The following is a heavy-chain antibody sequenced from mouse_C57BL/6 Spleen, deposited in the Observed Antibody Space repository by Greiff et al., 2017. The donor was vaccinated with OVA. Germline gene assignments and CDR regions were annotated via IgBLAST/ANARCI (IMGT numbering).Heavy chain of an antibody. D-gene: IGHD2-5*01. CDR3: ARESNLAY. V-gene: IGHV1-64*01. J-gene: IGHJ3*01. CDR1: GYTFTSYW. CDR2: IHPNSGST. Sequence: QVQLQQPGAELVKPGASVKLSCKASGYTFTSYWMHWVKQRPGQGLEWIGMIHPNSGSTNYNEKFKSKATLTVDKSTSTAYMQLSSLTSEDAAFYYCARESNLAYWGQGTLVTVSA.